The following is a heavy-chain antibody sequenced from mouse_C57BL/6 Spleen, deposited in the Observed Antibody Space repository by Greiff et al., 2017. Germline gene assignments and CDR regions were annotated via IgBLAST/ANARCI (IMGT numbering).Heavy chain of an antibody. CDR3: ARSGLRSYAMDY. D-gene: IGHD1-1*01. CDR2: IYPGSGST. CDR1: GYTFTSYW. Sequence: VKLQQPGAELVKPGASVKMSCKASGYTFTSYWITWVKQRPGQGLEWIGDIYPGSGSTNYNEKFKSKATLTVDTSSSTAYMQLSSLTSEDSAVYYCARSGLRSYAMDYWGQGTSVTVSS. V-gene: IGHV1-55*01. J-gene: IGHJ4*01.